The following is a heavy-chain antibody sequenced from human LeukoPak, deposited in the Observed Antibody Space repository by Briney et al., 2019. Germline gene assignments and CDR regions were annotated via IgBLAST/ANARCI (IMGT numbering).Heavy chain of an antibody. J-gene: IGHJ3*02. D-gene: IGHD1-26*01. CDR2: INHSGST. CDR3: ARVRVGAAHAFDI. V-gene: IGHV4-34*01. CDR1: GGSFSGYY. Sequence: SETLSLTCAVYGGSFSGYYWSWIRQPPGKGLEWIGEINHSGSTNYNPSLKSRVTMSVDTSKNQFSLKLSSVTAADTAVYYCARVRVGAAHAFDIWGQGTMVTVSS.